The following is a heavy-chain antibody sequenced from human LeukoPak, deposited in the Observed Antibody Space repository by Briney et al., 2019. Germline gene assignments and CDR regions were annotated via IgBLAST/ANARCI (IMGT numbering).Heavy chain of an antibody. Sequence: ASVKVSCKTSGYTFSDYYIHWVRQAPAQGLEWMGWINPNSGETNSGQKFQGRVTMTGDTAIRTAYRALSRLRSDETAVYYCATDRDYSNTARGFDYWGQGYLVSVSS. CDR2: INPNSGET. V-gene: IGHV1-2*02. CDR3: ATDRDYSNTARGFDY. D-gene: IGHD4-11*01. CDR1: GYTFSDYY. J-gene: IGHJ4*02.